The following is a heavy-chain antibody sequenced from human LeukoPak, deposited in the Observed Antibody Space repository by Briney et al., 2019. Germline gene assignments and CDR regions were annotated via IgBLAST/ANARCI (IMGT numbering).Heavy chain of an antibody. CDR2: IIPIFGTA. J-gene: IGHJ3*02. V-gene: IGHV1-69*01. Sequence: SVKVSCKASGGTFSSYAISWVRQAPGQGLEWMGGIIPIFGTANYAQKFQGRVTITADESTSTAYMELSSLRSEDTAAYYCASTGTGLRLGELPLSDAFDIWGQGTMVTVSS. D-gene: IGHD3-16*01. CDR3: ASTGTGLRLGELPLSDAFDI. CDR1: GGTFSSYA.